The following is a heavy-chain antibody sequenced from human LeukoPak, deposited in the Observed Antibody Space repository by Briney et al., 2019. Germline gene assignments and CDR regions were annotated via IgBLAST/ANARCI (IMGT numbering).Heavy chain of an antibody. V-gene: IGHV3-23*01. D-gene: IGHD3-10*01. CDR1: GFTFNYFA. Sequence: PGRSLRLSCAGSGFTFNYFAIHWVRQAPGKGLEWVSAISGNGVSTYYADSLNIRFTISRDDSRNTLYLQVTSLRAEDTAVYYCAKDSEFRYFQNWGQGTLVTVFS. J-gene: IGHJ1*01. CDR3: AKDSEFRYFQN. CDR2: ISGNGVST.